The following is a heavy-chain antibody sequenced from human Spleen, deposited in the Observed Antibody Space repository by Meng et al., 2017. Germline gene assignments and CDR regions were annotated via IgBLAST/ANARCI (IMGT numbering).Heavy chain of an antibody. Sequence: LVQSGADVKKPGASLKVSCKAYGYPSADYHIHWVRQAPGQALEWMGRINPNSGGSTNSQKFQGRVTMTRDTCISTAYMELNRLRSDDTAIYSCASYYLGCYWGQGTLVTVSS. D-gene: IGHD1-26*01. CDR1: GYPSADYH. V-gene: IGHV1-2*06. J-gene: IGHJ4*02. CDR3: ASYYLGCY. CDR2: INPNSGGS.